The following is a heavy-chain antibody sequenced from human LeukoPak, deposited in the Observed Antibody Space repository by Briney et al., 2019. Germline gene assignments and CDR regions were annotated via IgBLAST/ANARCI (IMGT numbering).Heavy chain of an antibody. CDR2: INPNSGGT. V-gene: IGHV1-2*02. Sequence: ASVKVSCKASGYTFTGYYMHWVRQAPGQGLEWVGWINPNSGGTNYAQKFQGRVTMTRDTSISTAYMELSRLRSDDTAVYYCARGSDWNYRNWFDPWGQGTLVTVSS. D-gene: IGHD1-7*01. CDR1: GYTFTGYY. J-gene: IGHJ5*02. CDR3: ARGSDWNYRNWFDP.